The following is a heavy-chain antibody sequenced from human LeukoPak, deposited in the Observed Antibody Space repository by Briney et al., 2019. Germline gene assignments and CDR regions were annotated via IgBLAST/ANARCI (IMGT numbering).Heavy chain of an antibody. V-gene: IGHV4-38-2*02. D-gene: IGHD5-18*01. CDR1: GYSISSGYY. Sequence: SETLSLTCTVSGYSISSGYYWGWIRQPPGKGLEWIGYIHYSGSTYYNPSLKSRVTISVDTSKNQFSLKLSSVTAADTAVYYCASHQRGYSYGSDYWGQGTLVTVSS. J-gene: IGHJ4*02. CDR2: IHYSGST. CDR3: ASHQRGYSYGSDY.